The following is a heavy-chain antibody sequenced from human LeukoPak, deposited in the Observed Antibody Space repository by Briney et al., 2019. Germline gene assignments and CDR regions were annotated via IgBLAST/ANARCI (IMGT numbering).Heavy chain of an antibody. J-gene: IGHJ3*02. Sequence: SETLSLTCTVSGGSISSYYWSWLRQPPGKGLEWIGSIYYSGSTYYNPSLKSRVTISVDTSKNQFSLKLSSVTAADTAVYYCARGLYYYGSGSYYRFDAFDIWGQGTMVTVSS. CDR1: GGSISSYY. CDR2: IYYSGST. D-gene: IGHD3-10*01. CDR3: ARGLYYYGSGSYYRFDAFDI. V-gene: IGHV4-59*12.